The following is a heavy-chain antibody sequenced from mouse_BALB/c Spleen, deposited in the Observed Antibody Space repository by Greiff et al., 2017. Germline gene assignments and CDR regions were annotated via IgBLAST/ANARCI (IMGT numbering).Heavy chain of an antibody. V-gene: IGHV1-82*01. J-gene: IGHJ2*01. CDR3: ARELGRGRYFDY. CDR1: GYAFSSSW. D-gene: IGHD4-1*01. Sequence: QVQLQQSGPELVKPGASVKISCKASGYAFSSSWMNWVKQRPGQGLEWIGRIYPGDGDTNYNGKFKGKATLTADKSSSTAYMQLSSLTSVDSAVYFCARELGRGRYFDYWGQGTTLTVSS. CDR2: IYPGDGDT.